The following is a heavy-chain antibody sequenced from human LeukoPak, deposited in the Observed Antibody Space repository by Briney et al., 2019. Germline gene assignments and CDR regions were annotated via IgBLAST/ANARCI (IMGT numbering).Heavy chain of an antibody. CDR2: IYYSGST. Sequence: PSETLSLTCTVSGDSISSSSYHWGWIRQPPREGLEWIGSIYYSGSTSYSPSLKSRVTISIDTSKNQFSLNLTSVTAADTAVYYCAVYSTSSGWFDPWGQGTLVTVSS. D-gene: IGHD6-6*01. V-gene: IGHV4-39*01. CDR3: AVYSTSSGWFDP. J-gene: IGHJ5*02. CDR1: GDSISSSSYH.